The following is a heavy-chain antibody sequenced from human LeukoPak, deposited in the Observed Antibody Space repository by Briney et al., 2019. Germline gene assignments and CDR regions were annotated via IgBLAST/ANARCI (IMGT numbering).Heavy chain of an antibody. V-gene: IGHV4-38-2*02. J-gene: IGHJ6*03. Sequence: SETLSLTCTVSGYSISSGYYWGWIRQPPGKGLEWIGSIYRSGSTYFNPSLKSRFTISVDTSKNQFSLKMSSVTAADTAVYFCARQLYVSGSYYAPMDVWGKGTTVTISS. CDR3: ARQLYVSGSYYAPMDV. CDR1: GYSISSGYY. D-gene: IGHD3-10*01. CDR2: IYRSGST.